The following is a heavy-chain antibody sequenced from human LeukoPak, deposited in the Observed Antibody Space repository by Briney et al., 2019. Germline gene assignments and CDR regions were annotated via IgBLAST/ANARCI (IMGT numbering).Heavy chain of an antibody. CDR2: IIPIFGTA. Sequence: SVKVSCKASGGTFSSYAISWVRQAPGQGLEWMGRIIPIFGTANYAQKFQGRVTITTDESTSTAYMELSSLRSEDTAVYYCARVQRFYDAKGGAFDIWGRGTMVTVSS. D-gene: IGHD5/OR15-5a*01. CDR1: GGTFSSYA. V-gene: IGHV1-69*05. J-gene: IGHJ3*02. CDR3: ARVQRFYDAKGGAFDI.